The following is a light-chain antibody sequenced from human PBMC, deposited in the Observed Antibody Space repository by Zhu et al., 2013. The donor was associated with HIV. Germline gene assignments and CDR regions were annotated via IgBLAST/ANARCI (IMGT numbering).Light chain of an antibody. V-gene: IGKV4-1*01. CDR2: WAS. Sequence: EIVLTQSPGTLSLSPGEKAILSCRTSQNIRNRYLAWYQQKPGQPPKLLIYWASTRESGVPDRFSGSGSGTDFTLTISSLQAEDVAVYYCQQYYSTPWTFGQGTKVEIK. J-gene: IGKJ1*01. CDR1: QNIRNRY. CDR3: QQYYSTPWT.